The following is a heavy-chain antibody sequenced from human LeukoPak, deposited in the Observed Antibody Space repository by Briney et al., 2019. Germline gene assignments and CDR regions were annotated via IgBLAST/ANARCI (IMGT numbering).Heavy chain of an antibody. CDR2: ISYDGSNK. Sequence: GRSLRLSCAASGFTFSSYGMHWVRQAPGKGLEWVAVISYDGSNKYYADSVKGRFTISRDNSKNTLYLQMNSLRAEDTAVYYCVSPKRGYYYDGSYAFDIWGQGTMVTVSS. J-gene: IGHJ3*02. CDR3: VSPKRGYYYDGSYAFDI. V-gene: IGHV3-30*03. D-gene: IGHD3-22*01. CDR1: GFTFSSYG.